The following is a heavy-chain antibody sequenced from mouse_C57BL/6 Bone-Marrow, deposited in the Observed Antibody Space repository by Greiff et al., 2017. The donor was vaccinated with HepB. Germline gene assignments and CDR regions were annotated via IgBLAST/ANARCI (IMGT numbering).Heavy chain of an antibody. CDR2: IRSKSSNYAT. CDR3: VRGYYGSSYGYFDV. Sequence: EVQVVESGGGLVQPKGSLKLSCAASGFTFNTYAMHWVRRAPGKGLEWVARIRSKSSNYATYYADSVKDRFTISRDDSQSMLYLQMNNLKTEDTAMYYCVRGYYGSSYGYFDVWGTGTTVTVSS. J-gene: IGHJ1*03. D-gene: IGHD1-1*01. V-gene: IGHV10-3*01. CDR1: GFTFNTYA.